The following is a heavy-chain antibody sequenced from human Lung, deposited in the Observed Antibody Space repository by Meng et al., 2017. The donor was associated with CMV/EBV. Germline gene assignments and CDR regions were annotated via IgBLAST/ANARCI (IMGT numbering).Heavy chain of an antibody. V-gene: IGHV4-39*01. J-gene: IGHJ4*02. CDR3: ARHLSNNFWSGYYVPPDFNY. CDR1: NTSISAGGYC. Sequence: SETLSLXCTVSNTSISAGGYCWGWIRQSPGKGLEWIASMYYGGNTHYNPSLKSRVTISIHTSKNQLSLRLSSVTAADTAIYYCARHLSNNFWSGYYVPPDFNYWGQGXLVTVSS. D-gene: IGHD3-3*01. CDR2: MYYGGNT.